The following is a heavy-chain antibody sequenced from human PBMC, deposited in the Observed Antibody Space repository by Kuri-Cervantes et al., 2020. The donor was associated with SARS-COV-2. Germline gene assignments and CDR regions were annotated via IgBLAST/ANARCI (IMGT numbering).Heavy chain of an antibody. CDR2: IWYDGSNK. Sequence: GESLKISCAASGFTFSSYGMHWVRQAPGKGLEWVAVIWYDGSNKYYADSVKGRFTISRDNSKNTLYLQMNSLRAEDTAVYYCARGGGCSSTSCPTTRHYYYGMDVWGQGTTVTVSS. J-gene: IGHJ6*02. D-gene: IGHD2-2*01. CDR1: GFTFSSYG. CDR3: ARGGGCSSTSCPTTRHYYYGMDV. V-gene: IGHV3-33*08.